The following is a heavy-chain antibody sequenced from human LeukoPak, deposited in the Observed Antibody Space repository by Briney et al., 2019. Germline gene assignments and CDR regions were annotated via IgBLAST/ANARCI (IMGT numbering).Heavy chain of an antibody. CDR2: ITSSSSYA. D-gene: IGHD3-10*02. CDR3: AELGITMIGGV. V-gene: IGHV3-21*01. Sequence: TGGSLRLSCEASGFTFSTYNMNWVRQAPGKRLEWVSSITSSSSYAFYADSVKGRFTISRDNAKNSLYLQMNSLRAEDTAVYYCAELGITMIGGVWGKGTTVTISS. CDR1: GFTFSTYN. J-gene: IGHJ6*04.